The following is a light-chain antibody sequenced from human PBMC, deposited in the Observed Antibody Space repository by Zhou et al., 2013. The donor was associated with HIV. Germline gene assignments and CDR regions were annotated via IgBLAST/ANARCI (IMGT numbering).Light chain of an antibody. CDR2: GAS. J-gene: IGKJ1*01. CDR1: QSVASNF. CDR3: QQYGSSPWT. Sequence: EIVLTQSPGTLSLSPGERATLSCRASQSVASNFIAWYQHKPGQAPRLLIYGASSRATGIPDRFSGSGSGTDFTLTISRLEPEDSAVYHCQQYGSSPWTFGQGTKVEIK. V-gene: IGKV3-20*01.